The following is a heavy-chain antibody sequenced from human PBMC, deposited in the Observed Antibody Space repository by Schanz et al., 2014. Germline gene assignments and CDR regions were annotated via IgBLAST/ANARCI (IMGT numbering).Heavy chain of an antibody. CDR1: RLTFANED. CDR2: ISSTSTYL. Sequence: EEQMVESGGGLVKPGGSLILSCAASRLTFANEDIHWVRQAPGKGLEWVSSISSTSTYLYYADSVKGRFTISRDSARNSLYLQMSSLRAEDTAVYYCARDDAWAFDYWGHGTLVTVSS. V-gene: IGHV3-21*01. CDR3: ARDDAWAFDY. D-gene: IGHD7-27*01. J-gene: IGHJ4*01.